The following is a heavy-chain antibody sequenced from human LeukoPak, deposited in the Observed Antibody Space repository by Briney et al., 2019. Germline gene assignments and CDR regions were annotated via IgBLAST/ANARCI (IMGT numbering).Heavy chain of an antibody. V-gene: IGHV3-53*01. Sequence: GGSLRLSCTVSGFTVSSNSMSWVRQAPGKGLEWVSFIYSDNTHYSDSVKGRFTISRDNSKNTLYLQMNSLRAEDTAVYYCARPRYSSSWDDAFDIWGQGTMVTVSS. CDR3: ARPRYSSSWDDAFDI. D-gene: IGHD6-13*01. CDR1: GFTVSSNS. CDR2: IYSDNT. J-gene: IGHJ3*02.